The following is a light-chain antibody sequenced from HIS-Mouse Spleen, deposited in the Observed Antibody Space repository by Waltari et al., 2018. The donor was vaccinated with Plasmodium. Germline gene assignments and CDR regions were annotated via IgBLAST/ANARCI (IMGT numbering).Light chain of an antibody. Sequence: IQMTQSTSSLSASVGDRVTITCRASQSISSYLNWYQQKPGKAPKLLIYAASSLQSGVPSRFSGSGSGTDFTLTISSLQPEDFATYYCQQSYSTLMYTFGQGTKLEIK. CDR1: QSISSY. J-gene: IGKJ2*01. CDR3: QQSYSTLMYT. V-gene: IGKV1-39*01. CDR2: AAS.